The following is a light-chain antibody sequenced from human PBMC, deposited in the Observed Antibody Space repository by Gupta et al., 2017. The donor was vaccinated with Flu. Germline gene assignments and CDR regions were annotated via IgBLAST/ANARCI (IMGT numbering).Light chain of an antibody. Sequence: EIVLTQSPGTLSLSPGERATLSCRASQSVSSSYLAWYQQKPGQAPRLLIYGASSRATGIPDRFSGSGSGTDFTLTISRLEPEDFAVYYCRQEYSSPRTFGQGTKVEIK. J-gene: IGKJ1*01. V-gene: IGKV3-20*01. CDR3: RQEYSSPRT. CDR2: GAS. CDR1: QSVSSSY.